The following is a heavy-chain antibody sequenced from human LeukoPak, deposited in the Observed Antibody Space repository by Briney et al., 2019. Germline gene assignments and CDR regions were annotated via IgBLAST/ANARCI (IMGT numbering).Heavy chain of an antibody. V-gene: IGHV3-23*01. J-gene: IGHJ6*02. CDR2: ISGSGGGT. CDR3: AKGDFYGDFPYGMDV. Sequence: GGTLRLSCAASGFTFTSYAMSWVRQAPGKGLEWVSAISGSGGGTYYADSVKGRFTISRDNPKNTLYLQMNSLRAEDTAVYYCAKGDFYGDFPYGMDVWGQGTTVTVSS. D-gene: IGHD4-17*01. CDR1: GFTFTSYA.